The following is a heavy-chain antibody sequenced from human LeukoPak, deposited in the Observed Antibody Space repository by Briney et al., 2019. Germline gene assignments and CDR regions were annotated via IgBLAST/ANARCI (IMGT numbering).Heavy chain of an antibody. CDR1: GFTFSSYG. D-gene: IGHD3-10*01. V-gene: IGHV3-23*01. J-gene: IGHJ6*03. CDR2: ISGSGGST. CDR3: AKRGGGITMVRGVITNYYYYYMDV. Sequence: PGGSLRLSCAASGFTFSSYGMSWVRQAPGKGLEWVSAISGSGGSTYYADSVKGRFTISRDNSKNTLYLQMNSLRAEDTAVYYCAKRGGGITMVRGVITNYYYYYMDVWGKGTTVTISS.